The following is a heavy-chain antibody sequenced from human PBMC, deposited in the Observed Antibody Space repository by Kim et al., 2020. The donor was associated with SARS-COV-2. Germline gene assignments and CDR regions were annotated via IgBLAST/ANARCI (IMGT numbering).Heavy chain of an antibody. J-gene: IGHJ4*02. D-gene: IGHD3-22*01. CDR3: ARYYYDSSGPRDY. V-gene: IGHV3-11*03. CDR1: GFTFSDYY. Sequence: GGSLRLSCAASGFTFSDYYMSWIRQAPGKGLEWVSYISSSSSYTNYADSVKGRFTISRDNAKNSLYLQMNSLRAEDTAVYYCARYYYDSSGPRDYWGQGTLVTFSS. CDR2: ISSSSSYT.